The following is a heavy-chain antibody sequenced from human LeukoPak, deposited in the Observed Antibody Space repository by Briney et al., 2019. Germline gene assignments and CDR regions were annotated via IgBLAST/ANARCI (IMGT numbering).Heavy chain of an antibody. V-gene: IGHV4-39*01. CDR3: ARTRGGRDAFDI. Sequence: SETLSLTCTVSGGSISSSYYWGWIRQPPGKGLEWIGSIYYTGSTYSNPPLKSRVTISVDTSRNQFSLKLSSVTAADTAVYYCARTRGGRDAFDIWGQGTMVSVSS. CDR1: GGSISSSYY. CDR2: IYYTGST. D-gene: IGHD2-15*01. J-gene: IGHJ3*02.